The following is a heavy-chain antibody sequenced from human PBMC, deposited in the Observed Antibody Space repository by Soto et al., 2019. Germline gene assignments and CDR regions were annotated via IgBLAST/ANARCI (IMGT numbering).Heavy chain of an antibody. Sequence: SETLSLTCAVYGGSFSGYYWSWIRQPPGKGLEWIGEINHSGSTNYNPSLKSRVTISVDTSKNQFSLKLSSVTAADTAVYYCARGRITGTTGVVVYYFDYWGQGTLVTVSS. CDR3: ARGRITGTTGVVVYYFDY. CDR1: GGSFSGYY. V-gene: IGHV4-34*01. D-gene: IGHD1-7*01. CDR2: INHSGST. J-gene: IGHJ4*02.